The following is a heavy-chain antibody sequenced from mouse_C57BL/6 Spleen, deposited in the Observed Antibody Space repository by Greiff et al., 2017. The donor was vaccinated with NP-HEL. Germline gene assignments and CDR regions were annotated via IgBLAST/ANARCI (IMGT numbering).Heavy chain of an antibody. J-gene: IGHJ2*01. Sequence: QVQLQQSGAELVKLGASVKLSCKASGYTFTSYWMQWVKQRPGQGLEWIGEIDPSDSYTNYNQKFKGKATLTVDTSSSTAYMQLSSLTSEDSAVYYCARRLGDYWGQGTTLTVSS. D-gene: IGHD4-1*01. CDR2: IDPSDSYT. V-gene: IGHV1-50*01. CDR1: GYTFTSYW. CDR3: ARRLGDY.